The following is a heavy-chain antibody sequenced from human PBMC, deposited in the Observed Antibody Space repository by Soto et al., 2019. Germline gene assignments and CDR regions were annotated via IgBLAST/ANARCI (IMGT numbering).Heavy chain of an antibody. CDR1: GYTFTSYG. Sequence: QVQLVQSGAEVKKPGASVKVSCKASGYTFTSYGISWVRQAPGQGLEWMGWINAYTGTTNYAQTLQGRGTMTTATATSTAYMELRSLRSDDTAVYYCARDVGYGLIDYWGQGTLVTVSS. J-gene: IGHJ4*02. D-gene: IGHD5-18*01. V-gene: IGHV1-18*01. CDR2: INAYTGTT. CDR3: ARDVGYGLIDY.